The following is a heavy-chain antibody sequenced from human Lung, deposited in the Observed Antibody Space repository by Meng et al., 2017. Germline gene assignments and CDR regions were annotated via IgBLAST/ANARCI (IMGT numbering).Heavy chain of an antibody. CDR2: INHSGST. CDR1: GGSFSDYY. Sequence: GSLRLPCVVSGGSFSDYYWSWIRQPPGKGLEWIGEINHSGSTNYNPSLESRATISVDTSQNNLSLKLSSVTAADSAVYYCARGPTTMAHDFDYWGQGTLVTVSS. V-gene: IGHV4-34*01. J-gene: IGHJ4*02. CDR3: ARGPTTMAHDFDY. D-gene: IGHD4-11*01.